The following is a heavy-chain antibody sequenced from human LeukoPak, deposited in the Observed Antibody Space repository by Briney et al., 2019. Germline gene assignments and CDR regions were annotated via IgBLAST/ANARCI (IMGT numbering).Heavy chain of an antibody. CDR2: IYYSGST. Sequence: SETLSLTCTVSGGSISSYYWSWIRQPPGKGLEWIGYIYYSGSTNYNPSLKSRVTISVDTSKNQFSLKLSSVTAADTAVYYCARDLTHYGDFDYWGQGTLVTVSS. D-gene: IGHD4-17*01. CDR3: ARDLTHYGDFDY. CDR1: GGSISSYY. J-gene: IGHJ4*02. V-gene: IGHV4-59*12.